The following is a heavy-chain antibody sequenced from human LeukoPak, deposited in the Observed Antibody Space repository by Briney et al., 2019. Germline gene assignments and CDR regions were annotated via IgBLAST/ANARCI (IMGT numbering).Heavy chain of an antibody. D-gene: IGHD4-23*01. CDR3: ARAAWLGSNSRDAFDI. V-gene: IGHV4-31*03. CDR2: ISYSGTT. Sequence: PSQTLSLTCTVSGGSISSGGDYWSWLRQHPGKGLEWIVYISYSGTTYYSPSLQSRITISLDASKNQFSLELSSVTAADAAVYYCARAAWLGSNSRDAFDIWGLGTVVTVSS. J-gene: IGHJ3*02. CDR1: GGSISSGGDY.